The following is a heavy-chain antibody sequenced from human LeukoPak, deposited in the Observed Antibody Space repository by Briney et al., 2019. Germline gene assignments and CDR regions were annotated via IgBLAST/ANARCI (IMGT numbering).Heavy chain of an antibody. V-gene: IGHV4-34*01. Sequence: SETLSLTCAVYGGSFSGYYWSWIRQPPGKGLEWIGEINHSGSTNYNPSLKSRVTISVDTSKNQFSLKLSSVTAADTAAYYCARESTPGAIDYWGQGTLVTVSS. CDR1: GGSFSGYY. J-gene: IGHJ4*02. CDR3: ARESTPGAIDY. CDR2: INHSGST. D-gene: IGHD3-10*01.